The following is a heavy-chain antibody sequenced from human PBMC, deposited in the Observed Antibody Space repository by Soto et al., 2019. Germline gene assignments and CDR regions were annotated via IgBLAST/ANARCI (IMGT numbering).Heavy chain of an antibody. CDR3: ARGCSSASSDYY. CDR2: GSFRGDI. CDR1: GFMFGSYI. Sequence: PGGSLRLSCTASGFMFGSYILNWFRQAPGKGLERVSAGSFRGDIYYADSLGGRSTNSRGAAKNSLCLQMNSLRAQHTAVYYCARGCSSASSDYYSGEGTLVTDSS. V-gene: IGHV3-21*01. J-gene: IGHJ4*02. D-gene: IGHD2-2*01.